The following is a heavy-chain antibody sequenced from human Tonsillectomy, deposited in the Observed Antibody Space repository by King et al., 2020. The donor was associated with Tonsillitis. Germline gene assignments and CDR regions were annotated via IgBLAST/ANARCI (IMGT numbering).Heavy chain of an antibody. CDR1: GFPFRSYE. J-gene: IGHJ4*02. D-gene: IGHD6-6*01. CDR2: IDRSGSFT. CDR3: ASDYSRSWGGDDY. V-gene: IGHV3-48*03. Sequence: QLVQSGGGLVQPGGSLRLSCAASGFPFRSYEMNWVLQAPGKGLEWVSYIDRSGSFTSYADSVKGRLTISRDNAKNSLYLQMNSLRAEDTAVYYCASDYSRSWGGDDYWGQGTLVTVSS.